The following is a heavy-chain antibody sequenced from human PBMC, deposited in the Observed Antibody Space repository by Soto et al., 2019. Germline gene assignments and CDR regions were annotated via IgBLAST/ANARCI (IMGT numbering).Heavy chain of an antibody. CDR1: GFSLSRHA. CDR3: ARDGIFGIIFPRDY. Sequence: GGSLRLSCAASGFSLSRHAMSWVRQAPGKGLEWISYISSTSNSIYYADSVKGRFTVSRDNAMNSLYLQMNSLRDEDTAVYYCARDGIFGIIFPRDYWGLGTLVTVSS. J-gene: IGHJ4*02. V-gene: IGHV3-48*02. CDR2: ISSTSNSI. D-gene: IGHD3-10*01.